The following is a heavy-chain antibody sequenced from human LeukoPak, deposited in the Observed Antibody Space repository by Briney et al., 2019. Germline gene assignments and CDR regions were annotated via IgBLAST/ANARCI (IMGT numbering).Heavy chain of an antibody. V-gene: IGHV4-59*01. Sequence: SETLSLTCTVSGGSISSYYWSWIRQPPGKGLEWIGYIYYSGSTNYNPSLKSRVTISVDTSKNQFSLKLSSVTAADTAVYYCARGRGIGYYFDYWGQGTLVTVSS. CDR1: GGSISSYY. D-gene: IGHD3-10*01. J-gene: IGHJ4*02. CDR3: ARGRGIGYYFDY. CDR2: IYYSGST.